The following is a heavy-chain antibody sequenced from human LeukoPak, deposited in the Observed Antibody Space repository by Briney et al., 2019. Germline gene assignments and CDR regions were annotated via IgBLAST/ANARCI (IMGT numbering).Heavy chain of an antibody. V-gene: IGHV3-74*01. CDR3: VRESSYGFNI. CDR1: GFTFSSYW. Sequence: GGSLRLSCAASGFTFSSYWMYWVRQAPGKGLVWVSRINSDGSRTSYADSVKGRFTISRDNAKNTLYLQMNSLRAEDTAVYYCVRESSYGFNIWGQGTMVTVSS. J-gene: IGHJ3*02. CDR2: INSDGSRT.